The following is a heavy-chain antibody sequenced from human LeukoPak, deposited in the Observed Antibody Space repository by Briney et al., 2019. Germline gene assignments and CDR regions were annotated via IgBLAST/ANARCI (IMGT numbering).Heavy chain of an antibody. CDR2: IKQDGSEK. CDR1: GFTFSSYW. D-gene: IGHD6-13*01. V-gene: IGHV3-7*03. Sequence: PGGSLRLSCAASGFTFSSYWMSWVRQAPGKGLEWVANIKQDGSEKYYVDSVKGRFTISRDNAKNSLYLQMNSLRAEDTALYYCAKDAVGSSWYQEGNWFDPWGQGTLVTVSS. CDR3: AKDAVGSSWYQEGNWFDP. J-gene: IGHJ5*02.